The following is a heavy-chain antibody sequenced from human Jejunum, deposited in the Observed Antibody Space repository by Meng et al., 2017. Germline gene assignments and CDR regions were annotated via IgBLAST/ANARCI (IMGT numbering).Heavy chain of an antibody. CDR2: IRSDGSST. CDR1: GFTFSSKW. CDR3: AQTDYFHY. V-gene: IGHV3-74*02. J-gene: IGHJ4*02. Sequence: EGNLVESGGGVVRTGGSLRLSCAASGFTFSSKWMHWVRQAPGKVLVWVSRIRSDGSSTGYADSVKGRFTISRDNAKNTLYLQMNSLRAEDTAVYYCAQTDYFHYWGQGTLVTVSS.